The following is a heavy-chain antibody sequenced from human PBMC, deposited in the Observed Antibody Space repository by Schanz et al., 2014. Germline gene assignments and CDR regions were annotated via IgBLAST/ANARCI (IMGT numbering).Heavy chain of an antibody. V-gene: IGHV3-23*04. J-gene: IGHJ4*02. CDR3: ARPRFDYGEVDY. CDR2: ISGSGGST. D-gene: IGHD4-17*01. Sequence: VQLVESGGGVVQFGRSLRLSCVASGFTLSSYAMHWVRQAPGKGLEWVSAISGSGGSTYYADSVKGRFTISRDRFQNTLYLRMSSLRAEDTAVYYCARPRFDYGEVDYWGQGTLVTVSS. CDR1: GFTLSSYA.